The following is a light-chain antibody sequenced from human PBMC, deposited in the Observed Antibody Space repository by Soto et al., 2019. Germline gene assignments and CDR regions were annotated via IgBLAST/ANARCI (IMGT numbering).Light chain of an antibody. CDR3: QQRYSCPLT. Sequence: EVVITQSPATLSVSPGARAPPSGEARQSISTYLAAYQQKPGQAPRLLLYDAASRATSIPAEFSGSGSGRDYTPTISSLEEEDVAVYYCQQRYSCPLTFGGGTKVDI. V-gene: IGKV3-11*02. CDR1: QSISTY. CDR2: DAA. J-gene: IGKJ4*01.